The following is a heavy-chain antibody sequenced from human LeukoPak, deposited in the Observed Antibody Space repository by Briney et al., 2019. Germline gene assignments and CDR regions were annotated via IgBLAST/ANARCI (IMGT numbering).Heavy chain of an antibody. D-gene: IGHD2-8*02. CDR1: GFPFSNHA. Sequence: GGSLRLSCAASGFPFSNHAMSWVRQPPGKGLEWVAAISNGNTYYADSVRGRFTIPRDDSRNMVYLQMNSLRDEDTALYYCVREAGYCSSVCLKSNWFDPWGQGTLVTVSS. CDR3: VREAGYCSSVCLKSNWFDP. CDR2: ISNGNT. V-gene: IGHV3-23*01. J-gene: IGHJ5*02.